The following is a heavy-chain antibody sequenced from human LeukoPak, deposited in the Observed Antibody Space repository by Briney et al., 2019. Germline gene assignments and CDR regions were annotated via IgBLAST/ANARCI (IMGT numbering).Heavy chain of an antibody. CDR2: INPKSGAT. CDR3: ARGLGFIVVVTSSPDAFDI. CDR1: ENTFTAYY. V-gene: IGHV1-2*02. Sequence: ASVKVSCKSSENTFTAYYIHWVRQAPGQGLEWMGWINPKSGATKYAQKFQGRVTLTSDTSISTAYMELNSPRSDDTAVYYCARGLGFIVVVTSSPDAFDIWVQGTMVTVSS. D-gene: IGHD2-21*02. J-gene: IGHJ3*02.